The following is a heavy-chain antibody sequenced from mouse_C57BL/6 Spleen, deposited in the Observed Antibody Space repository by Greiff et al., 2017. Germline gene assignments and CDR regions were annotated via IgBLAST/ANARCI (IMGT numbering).Heavy chain of an antibody. V-gene: IGHV1-9*01. D-gene: IGHD3-2*02. CDR2: ILPGSGST. CDR3: ASFSSSYAMDY. J-gene: IGHJ4*01. Sequence: VQLQQSGAELMKPGASVKLSCTATGYTFTGYWIEWVKQRPGHGLEWIGEILPGSGSTNYNEKFKGKATFTADTTSNTAYMQLSSLTTEDSAIYYWASFSSSYAMDYWGQGTSVTVSS. CDR1: GYTFTGYW.